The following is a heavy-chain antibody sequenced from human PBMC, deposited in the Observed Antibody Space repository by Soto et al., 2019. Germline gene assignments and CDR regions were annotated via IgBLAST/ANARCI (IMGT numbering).Heavy chain of an antibody. J-gene: IGHJ4*02. CDR1: GFTFSGYD. D-gene: IGHD6-13*01. CDR3: LSLYWYRRDF. V-gene: IGHV3-11*01. CDR2: ISCTGRDT. Sequence: QVQLVESGGGLVKPGESLRLSCAASGFTFSGYDMTWVRQAPGKGLEWVSYISCTGRDTFYGESVKGRFAISRDNAKNSVYLHMNSLRDEDTAVYLCLSLYWYRRDFWGEGTPFTVSS.